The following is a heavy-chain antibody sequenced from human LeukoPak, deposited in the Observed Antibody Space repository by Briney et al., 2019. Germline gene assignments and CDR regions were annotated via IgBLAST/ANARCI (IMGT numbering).Heavy chain of an antibody. J-gene: IGHJ3*02. V-gene: IGHV3-33*01. CDR1: GFTFSSHG. D-gene: IGHD2-15*01. CDR2: IWYDGSNK. Sequence: GRSLRLSCAASGFTFSSHGMHWVRQAPGKGLEWVAVIWYDGSNKYYADSVRGRFTISRDNAKNSLYLQMNSLRAEDTAVYYCARSVVGSKGYDIWGQGTMVTVSP. CDR3: ARSVVGSKGYDI.